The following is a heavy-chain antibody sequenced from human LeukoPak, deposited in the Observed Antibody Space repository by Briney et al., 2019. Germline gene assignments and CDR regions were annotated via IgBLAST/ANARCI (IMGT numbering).Heavy chain of an antibody. CDR2: IIPIFGTA. CDR1: GGTFSSYA. Sequence: ASVKVSCKASGGTFSSYAISWVRQAPGQGLEWMGGIIPIFGTANYAQKFQGRVTITADKSTSTAYMELSSLRSEDTAVYYCARGTEDYYDSSGSPQDAFDIWGQGTMVTVSS. CDR3: ARGTEDYYDSSGSPQDAFDI. D-gene: IGHD3-22*01. V-gene: IGHV1-69*06. J-gene: IGHJ3*02.